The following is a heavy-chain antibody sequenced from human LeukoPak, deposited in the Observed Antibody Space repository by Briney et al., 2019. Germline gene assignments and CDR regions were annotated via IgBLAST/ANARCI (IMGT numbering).Heavy chain of an antibody. Sequence: SVKVSCKASGGTFSSYAISWVRQAPGQGLEWMGGIIPIFGTANYAQKFQGRVTITADESTSTAYMELSSLRSEDTAVYYCASIKSYGGNFEEEAFDIWGQGTMVTVSS. CDR2: IIPIFGTA. V-gene: IGHV1-69*13. J-gene: IGHJ3*02. CDR3: ASIKSYGGNFEEEAFDI. CDR1: GGTFSSYA. D-gene: IGHD4-23*01.